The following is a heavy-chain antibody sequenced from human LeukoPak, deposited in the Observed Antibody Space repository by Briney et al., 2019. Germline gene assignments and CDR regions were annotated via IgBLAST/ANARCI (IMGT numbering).Heavy chain of an antibody. D-gene: IGHD6-13*01. Sequence: SETLSLTCTVSGGSISSSSYYWGWIRQPPGKGLEWIGSIYYSGSTYYNPSLKSRVTISVDTSKNQFSLKLSSVTAADTAVYYCARGAAREYFQHWGQGTLVTVSS. V-gene: IGHV4-39*07. CDR1: GGSISSSSYY. CDR2: IYYSGST. CDR3: ARGAAREYFQH. J-gene: IGHJ1*01.